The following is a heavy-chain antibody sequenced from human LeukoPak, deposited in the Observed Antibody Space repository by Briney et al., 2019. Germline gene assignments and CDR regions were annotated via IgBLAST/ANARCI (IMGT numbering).Heavy chain of an antibody. CDR1: DITFSSYW. CDR3: TRINYG. V-gene: IGHV3-74*01. J-gene: IGHJ4*02. Sequence: PGGSLRLSCGSSDITFSSYWMHWVRQAPGKGLMWVSRINSDGSTTSYADSVKGRFTISRDNAKNTLYLQMNSLRVEDTAVYYCTRINYGWGQGTLVTVSS. D-gene: IGHD3-16*01. CDR2: INSDGSTT.